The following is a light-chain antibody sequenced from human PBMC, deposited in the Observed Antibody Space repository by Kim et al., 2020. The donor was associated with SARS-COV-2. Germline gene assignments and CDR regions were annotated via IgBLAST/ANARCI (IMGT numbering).Light chain of an antibody. V-gene: IGLV1-44*01. J-gene: IGLJ2*01. CDR3: AAWDESLNGVA. Sequence: QSVLTQSPSASGTPGQRVTISCSGSGSNIGTNTVNWYQQFPGAAPKLLIYSTNQRPSGVPGRFSGSKSGSSASLAISGLQSEDEADYYCAAWDESLNGVAFGGGTQLTVL. CDR2: STN. CDR1: GSNIGTNT.